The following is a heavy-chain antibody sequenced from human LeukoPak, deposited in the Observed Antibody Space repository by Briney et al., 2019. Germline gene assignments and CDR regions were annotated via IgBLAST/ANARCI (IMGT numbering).Heavy chain of an antibody. V-gene: IGHV3-7*01. CDR1: GFTFSNFW. D-gene: IGHD6-19*01. CDR2: INQDVSEK. J-gene: IGHJ4*02. CDR3: ARGGGAVALYYFDY. Sequence: GGSLSLSCAASGFTFSNFWMSWVRQAPGKGLEWVANINQDVSEKFYVDSVKGRFTISRDNAKNSLYLQMNSLRAEDTAVYYCARGGGAVALYYFDYWGQGTLVTVSS.